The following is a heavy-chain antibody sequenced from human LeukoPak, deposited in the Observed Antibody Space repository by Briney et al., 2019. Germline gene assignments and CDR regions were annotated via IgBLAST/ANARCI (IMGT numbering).Heavy chain of an antibody. CDR1: GGSISSGDYY. J-gene: IGHJ5*02. D-gene: IGHD3-9*01. CDR3: ARVLRYLDWSEGYRFDP. V-gene: IGHV4-30-4*01. Sequence: PSETLSLTCTVSGGSISSGDYYWSWIRQPPGKGLEWIGYIYYSGSTYYNPSLKSRVTISVDTSKNQFSLKLSSVTAADTAVYYCARVLRYLDWSEGYRFDPWGQGTLVTVSS. CDR2: IYYSGST.